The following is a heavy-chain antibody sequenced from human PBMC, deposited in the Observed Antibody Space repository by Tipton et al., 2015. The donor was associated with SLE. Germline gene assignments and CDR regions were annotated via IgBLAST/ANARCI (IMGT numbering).Heavy chain of an antibody. V-gene: IGHV3-23*01. D-gene: IGHD1-26*01. CDR1: GFPFSSYA. CDR2: ISGSAGNT. CDR3: ARDPNSESPRPAH. Sequence: SLRLSCAASGFPFSSYAMSWVRQAPGKGLEWVSVISGSAGNTRYADSVKGRFTISRDNSKNTVFLQINGLRAEDTAVYYCARDPNSESPRPAHWGQGILVTVSS. J-gene: IGHJ4*02.